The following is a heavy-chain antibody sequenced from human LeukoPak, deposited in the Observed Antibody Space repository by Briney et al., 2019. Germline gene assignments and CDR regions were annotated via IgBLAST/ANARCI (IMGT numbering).Heavy chain of an antibody. CDR3: AREGGGNGDRSFDY. J-gene: IGHJ4*02. CDR1: GFTFSSYG. D-gene: IGHD4-17*01. Sequence: GRSLRLSCAASGFTFSSYGMHWVRQAPGEGLEWVAVIWYDGSNKYYADSVKGRFTISRDNSKNTLYLQMNSLRAEDTAVYYCAREGGGNGDRSFDYWGQGTLVTVSS. V-gene: IGHV3-33*01. CDR2: IWYDGSNK.